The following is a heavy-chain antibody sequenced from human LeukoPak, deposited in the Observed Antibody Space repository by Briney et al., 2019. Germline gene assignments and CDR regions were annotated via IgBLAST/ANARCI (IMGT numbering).Heavy chain of an antibody. CDR3: TTEFYDTSGLGY. CDR1: GFTFSSYG. Sequence: PGGSLRLSCAASGFTFSSYGMSWVRQAPGKGLEWVGRIYTKTDGGTTDYAAPVKGRFTISRDDSKKTLYLQMNSLTTEDTAVYYCTTEFYDTSGLGYWGQGTLVTVSS. V-gene: IGHV3-15*01. J-gene: IGHJ4*02. CDR2: IYTKTDGGTT. D-gene: IGHD3-22*01.